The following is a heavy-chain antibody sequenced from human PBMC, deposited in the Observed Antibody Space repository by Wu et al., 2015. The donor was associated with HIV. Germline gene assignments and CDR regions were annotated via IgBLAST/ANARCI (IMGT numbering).Heavy chain of an antibody. D-gene: IGHD6-19*01. V-gene: IGHV1-69*05. CDR3: ASELSSGYGTLVPTP. J-gene: IGHJ5*02. Sequence: QVQLVQSGAEVKKPGSSVKVSCKASGGTFSSYAIGWVRQAPGQGLEWMGGIIPIFGTANYAQKFQGRVTITTDESTSTAYMELSSLRSEDTAVYYCASELSSGYGTLVPTPWGQGTLVHRLL. CDR2: IIPIFGTA. CDR1: GGTFSSYA.